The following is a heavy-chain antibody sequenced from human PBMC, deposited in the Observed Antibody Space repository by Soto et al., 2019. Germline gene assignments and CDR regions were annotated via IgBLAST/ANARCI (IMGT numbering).Heavy chain of an antibody. J-gene: IGHJ6*02. CDR3: AREKGYSYGPEDYYYYYGMDV. CDR2: ISYDGSNK. V-gene: IGHV3-30-3*01. D-gene: IGHD5-18*01. Sequence: QVQLVESGGGVVQPGRSLRLSCAASGFTFSSYAMHWVRQAPGKGLEWVAVISYDGSNKYYADSVKGRFTISRDNSKNTLYLQMNSLRAEDTAVYYCAREKGYSYGPEDYYYYYGMDVWGQGTTVTVSS. CDR1: GFTFSSYA.